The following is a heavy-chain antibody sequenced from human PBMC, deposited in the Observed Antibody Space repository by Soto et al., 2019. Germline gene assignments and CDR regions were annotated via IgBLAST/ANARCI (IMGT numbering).Heavy chain of an antibody. CDR1: GFTFSSYA. CDR2: ISGSGGST. D-gene: IGHD5-18*01. CDR3: ANAGYSYGYYFDY. Sequence: PGGSLRLSCAASGFTFSSYAMSWVRQAPGKGLEWVSAISGSGGSTYYADSVKGRFTISRDNSKNTLYLQMNSLRAEDTAVYYCANAGYSYGYYFDYWGQGTLVTVSS. V-gene: IGHV3-23*01. J-gene: IGHJ4*02.